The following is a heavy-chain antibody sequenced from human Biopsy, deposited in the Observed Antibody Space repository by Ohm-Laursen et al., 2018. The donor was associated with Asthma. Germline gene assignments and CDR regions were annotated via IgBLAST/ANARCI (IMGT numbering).Heavy chain of an antibody. V-gene: IGHV3-30*04. Sequence: SLRLSCAAPGFAVSRDHMFWVRQAPGKGLEWVTIISYDGRNTYYADSVEGRFTISRDNSKNTLFLQMSSLRPEDTAVYYCARGGLHYYEYYGMDVWGQGTTVTVSS. D-gene: IGHD2-21*02. CDR3: ARGGLHYYEYYGMDV. CDR2: ISYDGRNT. CDR1: GFAVSRDH. J-gene: IGHJ6*02.